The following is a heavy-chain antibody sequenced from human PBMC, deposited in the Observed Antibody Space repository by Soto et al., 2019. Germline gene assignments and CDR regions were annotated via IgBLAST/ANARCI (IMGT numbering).Heavy chain of an antibody. CDR1: GFTFSSNA. CDR3: ARWPGGSGWHVLVDY. CDR2: ISGSGIST. Sequence: EVQLFESGGGLVQPGGSLRLSCAASGFTFSSNAMSWVRQAPGMGLEWVSAISGSGISTYNADSVKGRFTISRDNSRNTMYLEMNSMSAKAADVYYCARWPGGSGWHVLVDYWGQGILVTVSS. J-gene: IGHJ4*02. D-gene: IGHD6-25*01. V-gene: IGHV3-23*01.